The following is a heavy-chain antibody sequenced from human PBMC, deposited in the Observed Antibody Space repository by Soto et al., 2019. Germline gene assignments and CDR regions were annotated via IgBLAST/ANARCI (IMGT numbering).Heavy chain of an antibody. CDR3: ARGDPAVPSYGDYEDRPSFDY. CDR1: GGSFSGYY. J-gene: IGHJ4*02. V-gene: IGHV4-34*01. Sequence: PSETLSLTCAVYGGSFSGYYWSWIRQPPGKGLEWIGEINHSGSTNYNPSLKSRVTISVDTSKNQFSLKLSSVTAADTAVYYCARGDPAVPSYGDYEDRPSFDYWGQGTLVTVSS. D-gene: IGHD4-17*01. CDR2: INHSGST.